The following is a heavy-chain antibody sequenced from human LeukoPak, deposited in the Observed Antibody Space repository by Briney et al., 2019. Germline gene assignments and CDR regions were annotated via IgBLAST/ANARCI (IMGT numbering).Heavy chain of an antibody. CDR1: GYTFIDYW. CDR3: ASPIATAGADAFDI. V-gene: IGHV1-18*04. D-gene: IGHD6-13*01. J-gene: IGHJ3*02. Sequence: ASVKVSCKASGYTFIDYWIHWVRQAPGQGLEWMGWISAYNGNTNYAQKLQGRVTMTTDTSTSTAYMELRSLRSDDTAVYYCASPIATAGADAFDIWGQGTMVTVSS. CDR2: ISAYNGNT.